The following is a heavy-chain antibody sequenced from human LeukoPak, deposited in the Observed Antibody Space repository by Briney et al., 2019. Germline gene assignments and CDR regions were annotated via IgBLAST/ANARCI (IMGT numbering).Heavy chain of an antibody. Sequence: GGSLRLSCAASGFTFSDYNMIWVRQAPGKGLEWVSYITNSGSTIHYADSVRGRFTISRDNAKNSLYLQMNSLRAEGTAVYYCARSVGLTGGGVDVWGQGTTVTVSS. D-gene: IGHD3-9*01. CDR2: ITNSGSTI. CDR3: ARSVGLTGGGVDV. J-gene: IGHJ6*02. CDR1: GFTFSDYN. V-gene: IGHV3-11*01.